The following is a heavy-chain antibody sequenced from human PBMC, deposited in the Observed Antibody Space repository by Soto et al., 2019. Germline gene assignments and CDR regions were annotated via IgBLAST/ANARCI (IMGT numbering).Heavy chain of an antibody. J-gene: IGHJ4*02. CDR1: GGSISSYY. CDR3: ARHMYGDYYFDY. CDR2: IYYSGST. Sequence: TLSLTCTVSGGSISSYYWSWSRQPPGKGLEWIGYIYYSGSTNYNPSLKSRVTISVDTSKNQFSLKLSSVTAADTAVYYCARHMYGDYYFDYWGQGTLVTVSS. V-gene: IGHV4-59*01. D-gene: IGHD4-17*01.